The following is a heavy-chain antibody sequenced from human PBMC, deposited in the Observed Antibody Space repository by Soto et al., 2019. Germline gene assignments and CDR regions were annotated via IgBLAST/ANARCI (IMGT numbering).Heavy chain of an antibody. V-gene: IGHV1-69*02. CDR1: GGTFGSYT. Sequence: QVQLVQSGAEVKKPGSSVKVSCKASGGTFGSYTISWVRQAPGQGLEWMGRIIPILGIANYAQKFQGRVTITADKSTSTAYMELSSLRSEDTAVYYCASVPPRPYDYGSGSYYPDAFDIWGQGTMVTVSS. CDR2: IIPILGIA. D-gene: IGHD3-10*01. J-gene: IGHJ3*02. CDR3: ASVPPRPYDYGSGSYYPDAFDI.